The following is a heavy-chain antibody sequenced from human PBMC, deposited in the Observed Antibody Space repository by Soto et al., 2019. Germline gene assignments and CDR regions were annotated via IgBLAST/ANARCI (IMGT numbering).Heavy chain of an antibody. J-gene: IGHJ4*02. Sequence: QVQLQESGPGLVKPSGTLSLTCAVSGGSISSTNWWSWVRQAPGKGLEWIGEIYHSGSTNYNPSLKSRVTISLDNSKNQFSLKLTSVTAADTAVYYCARTPSMSSTLDYWGQGTLVTVSS. CDR1: GGSISSTNW. CDR2: IYHSGST. CDR3: ARTPSMSSTLDY. V-gene: IGHV4-4*02. D-gene: IGHD6-13*01.